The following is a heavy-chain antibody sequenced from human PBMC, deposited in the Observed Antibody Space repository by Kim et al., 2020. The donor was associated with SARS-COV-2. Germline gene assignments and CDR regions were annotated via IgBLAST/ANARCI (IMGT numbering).Heavy chain of an antibody. Sequence: GGSLRLSCAASGFTFSNYWMNWVRQAPGKALEWVANIKQDGSEKYYVDSVEGRFTISRDNAKNSLYLQMNSLTAADTAVYYCVAGSGWLPNYWGQGTLVTVTS. D-gene: IGHD3-3*01. V-gene: IGHV3-7*01. CDR2: IKQDGSEK. CDR3: VAGSGWLPNY. CDR1: GFTFSNYW. J-gene: IGHJ4*02.